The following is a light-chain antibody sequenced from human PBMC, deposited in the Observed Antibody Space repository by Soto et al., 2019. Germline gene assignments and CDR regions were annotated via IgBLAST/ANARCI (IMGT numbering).Light chain of an antibody. Sequence: HSVLTQPASVSGSPGQSITISCTGTSSDIGDYNYVSWYQQHPGKAPKLMICDVSIRPSGVSNRFSGSKSGNTASLTISGLQAEDEADYYCSSYTSSSTLVFGGGTKLTVL. CDR3: SSYTSSSTLV. CDR1: SSDIGDYNY. CDR2: DVS. J-gene: IGLJ2*01. V-gene: IGLV2-14*01.